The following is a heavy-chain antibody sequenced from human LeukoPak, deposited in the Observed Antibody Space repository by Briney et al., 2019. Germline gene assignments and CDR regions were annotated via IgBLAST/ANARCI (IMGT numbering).Heavy chain of an antibody. Sequence: GESLRISCQASGYRFTNYWIGWVRQMPGKGLEWMGIIYPTDSDTRYSPSFQGQVTISADKSISTAYLQWSSLKASDTAMYYCARQRVGGSGWIVPFDYWGQGTLVTVSS. V-gene: IGHV5-51*01. CDR1: GYRFTNYW. J-gene: IGHJ4*02. CDR3: ARQRVGGSGWIVPFDY. D-gene: IGHD6-19*01. CDR2: IYPTDSDT.